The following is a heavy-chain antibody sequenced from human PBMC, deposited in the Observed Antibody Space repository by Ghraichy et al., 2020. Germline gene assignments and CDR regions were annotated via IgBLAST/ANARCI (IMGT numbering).Heavy chain of an antibody. CDR3: ATQGGSGSYWSYYYYYGMDV. V-gene: IGHV1-24*01. J-gene: IGHJ6*02. Sequence: ASVKVSCKVSGYTLTELSMHWVRRAPGKGLERMGGFDPEDGETIYAQKFQGRVTMTEDTSTDTAYMELSSLRSEDTAVYYCATQGGSGSYWSYYYYYGMDVWGQGTTVTVSS. D-gene: IGHD3-10*01. CDR2: FDPEDGET. CDR1: GYTLTELS.